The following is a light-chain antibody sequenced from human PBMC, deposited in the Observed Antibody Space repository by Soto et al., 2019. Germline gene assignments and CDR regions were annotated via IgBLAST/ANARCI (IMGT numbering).Light chain of an antibody. CDR1: RFLSNNIY. Sequence: EIVLTQSPGTLSLSPGERATLSCRASRFLSNNIYLAWYQQKPGQAPRLLIYGASSRATGIPNRFSGSGSGTDFTLTVSSLEPEDFALYYCQQRSNWPPEITFGQGTRLEIK. CDR3: QQRSNWPPEIT. V-gene: IGKV3D-20*02. CDR2: GAS. J-gene: IGKJ5*01.